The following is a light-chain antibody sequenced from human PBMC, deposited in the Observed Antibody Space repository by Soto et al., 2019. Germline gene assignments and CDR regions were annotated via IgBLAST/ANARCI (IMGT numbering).Light chain of an antibody. CDR1: QSVPSDW. CDR2: GAS. J-gene: IGKJ2*01. Sequence: EIVLTQSPGPLSLSPGERATLSCRASQSVPSDWLAWYRHKPGQARRLLIYGASSTATGVPDRVSGSGSGTDFTLTINRLESENFAVYYCQQYGNFPYTFGQGTKLAFK. V-gene: IGKV3-20*01. CDR3: QQYGNFPYT.